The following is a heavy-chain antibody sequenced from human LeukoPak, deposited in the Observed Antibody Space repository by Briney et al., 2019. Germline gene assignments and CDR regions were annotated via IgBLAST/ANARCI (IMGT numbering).Heavy chain of an antibody. V-gene: IGHV4-59*11. CDR2: IYHSGGT. CDR3: ARDGYSGNDGL. J-gene: IGHJ4*02. CDR1: SGSISSHY. Sequence: SETLSLTCTVSSGSISSHYWSWIRQPPGKGLEWIGYIYHSGGTKYNPSLKSRVTISVDTSKNQFSLKMRSVTAADTAVYYCARDGYSGNDGLWGQGTLVTVSS. D-gene: IGHD5-12*01.